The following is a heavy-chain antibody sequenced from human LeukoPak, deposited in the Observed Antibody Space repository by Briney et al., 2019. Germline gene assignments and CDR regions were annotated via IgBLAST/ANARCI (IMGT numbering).Heavy chain of an antibody. J-gene: IGHJ4*02. Sequence: SETLSLTCTVSGGSISSGSYDWYWFRQPAGKGLEWIGHIYTSGSSNYNPSLKSRVTISVDTSKNQFSLKLTSVTAADTAVYYCTKGRGIWGQGTLVTVSS. CDR1: GGSISSGSYD. CDR3: TKGRGI. D-gene: IGHD3-10*01. CDR2: IYTSGSS. V-gene: IGHV4-61*09.